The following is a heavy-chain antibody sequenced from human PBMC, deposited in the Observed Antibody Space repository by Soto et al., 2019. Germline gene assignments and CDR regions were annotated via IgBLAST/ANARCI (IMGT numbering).Heavy chain of an antibody. J-gene: IGHJ4*02. CDR1: GFTFSSYG. V-gene: IGHV3-33*01. D-gene: IGHD3-3*01. Sequence: GGSLRLSCAASGFTFSSYGMHWVRQAPEKGLGWVDVIWYDGSNKYYADSVKGRFTISTDNSKNTLYLQMNSLRAEDTAVYYCARMYYDAEVDYWGQGTLVTVSS. CDR3: ARMYYDAEVDY. CDR2: IWYDGSNK.